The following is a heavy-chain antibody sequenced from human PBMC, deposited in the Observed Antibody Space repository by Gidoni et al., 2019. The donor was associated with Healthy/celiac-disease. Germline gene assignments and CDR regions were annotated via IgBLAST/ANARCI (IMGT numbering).Heavy chain of an antibody. Sequence: VQLVPSGAEVKKPGASGKVSCQVSGYSLTELSMHWVRQARGKGLEWMGGINPEAGETIYAQKFQGRVTMTEDTSTDTAYMELSSLRSEDTAVYYCATVAYYYDSSGYYYWGQGTLVTVSS. V-gene: IGHV1-24*01. CDR3: ATVAYYYDSSGYYY. D-gene: IGHD3-22*01. CDR2: INPEAGET. CDR1: GYSLTELS. J-gene: IGHJ4*02.